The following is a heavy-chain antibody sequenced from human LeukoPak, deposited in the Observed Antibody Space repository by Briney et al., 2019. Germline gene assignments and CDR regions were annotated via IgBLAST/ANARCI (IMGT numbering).Heavy chain of an antibody. D-gene: IGHD6-6*01. CDR2: INPNSGGT. J-gene: IGHJ5*02. V-gene: IGHV1-2*02. CDR1: GGTFSSYA. Sequence: GASVKVSCKASGGTFSSYAISWVRQAPGQGLEWMGWINPNSGGTNYAQKFQGRVTMTRDTSISTAYMELSRLRSDDTAVYYCAFEYSSSVNWFDPWGQGTLVTVSS. CDR3: AFEYSSSVNWFDP.